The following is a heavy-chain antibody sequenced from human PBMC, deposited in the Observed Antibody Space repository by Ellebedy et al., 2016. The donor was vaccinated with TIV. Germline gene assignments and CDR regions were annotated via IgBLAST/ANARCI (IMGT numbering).Heavy chain of an antibody. D-gene: IGHD7-27*01. CDR3: ARERGADWGSVYMDV. Sequence: MPSETLSLTCSVSAGSSSSSSHYWGWTRQPPGKGLAWIGSIYYSGSTYYNPSLKSRVTISVDTSKKQFSLKRSSVTAADTAVYYFARERGADWGSVYMDVWGKGTTVTVSS. CDR2: IYYSGST. V-gene: IGHV4-39*07. J-gene: IGHJ6*03. CDR1: AGSSSSSSHY.